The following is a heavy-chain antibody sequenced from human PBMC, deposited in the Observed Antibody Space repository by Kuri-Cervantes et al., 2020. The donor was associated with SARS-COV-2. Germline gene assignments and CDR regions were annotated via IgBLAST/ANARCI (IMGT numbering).Heavy chain of an antibody. Sequence: SGPTLVKPTQTLTLTCTFSGFSLSTSGMCVSWIRQPPGKALEWLARIDWNDDKYYSTSLKTRLTISKDTSKNQVVLTMTNMDPVDAATYYCARIPAVVNAFDIWGQGTMVTVSS. D-gene: IGHD2-21*01. V-gene: IGHV2-70*11. CDR2: IDWNDDK. CDR3: ARIPAVVNAFDI. CDR1: GFSLSTSGMC. J-gene: IGHJ3*02.